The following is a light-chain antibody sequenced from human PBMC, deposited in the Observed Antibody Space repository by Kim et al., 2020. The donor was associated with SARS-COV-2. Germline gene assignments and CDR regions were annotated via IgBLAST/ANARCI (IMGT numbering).Light chain of an antibody. CDR2: DAS. Sequence: DILLTQSPATLSLSPGERATLSCRASQSVSYYLAWYQQKRGQAPNLLIYDASNRATGIPARFSGSGSGTDFTLTISSLEPEDSAIYYCHQRYRWPITFGQGTRLEIK. CDR1: QSVSYY. V-gene: IGKV3-11*01. J-gene: IGKJ5*01. CDR3: HQRYRWPIT.